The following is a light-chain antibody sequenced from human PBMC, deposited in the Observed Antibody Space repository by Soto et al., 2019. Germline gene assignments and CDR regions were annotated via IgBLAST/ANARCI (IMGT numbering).Light chain of an antibody. CDR3: QQYGDLPWT. CDR1: QSVSSY. Sequence: EIVLTRSPATLSLSPGERATLSCRASQSVSSYLAWYQQKPGQAPRLLIYDASNRATGIPARFSGSGSGTDFTLTINRLEPEDFAVYYCQQYGDLPWTFGQGTKVDIK. J-gene: IGKJ1*01. CDR2: DAS. V-gene: IGKV3-11*01.